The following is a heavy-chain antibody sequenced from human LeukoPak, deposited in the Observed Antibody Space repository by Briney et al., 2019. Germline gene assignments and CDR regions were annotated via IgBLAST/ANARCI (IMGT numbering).Heavy chain of an antibody. CDR2: IDPSDSYT. J-gene: IGHJ4*02. Sequence: GESLRISCKGSGYTFTSYWISWLRQMPGKGLEWMGRIDPSDSYTNYSPSFQGHVTISADKSISTAYLQWSSLKASDTAMYYCARQGYSSSWYVYWGQGTLVTVSS. CDR1: GYTFTSYW. CDR3: ARQGYSSSWYVY. V-gene: IGHV5-10-1*01. D-gene: IGHD6-13*01.